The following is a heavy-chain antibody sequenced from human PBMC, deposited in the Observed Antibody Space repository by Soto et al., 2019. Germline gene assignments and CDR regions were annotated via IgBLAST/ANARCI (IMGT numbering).Heavy chain of an antibody. D-gene: IGHD5-12*01. V-gene: IGHV3-48*03. CDR1: GFSISGYE. CDR3: VTEKTIMYSGYDAFDI. CDR2: MTSIGNLI. J-gene: IGHJ3*02. Sequence: EEQLVESGGGLVQPGGSLRLSCIASGFSISGYEMDWVRQAPGKGLEWVAHMTSIGNLIHYRDSVKGRFSISRDNAENALYLQMNRLRVDDTAVYYCVTEKTIMYSGYDAFDIWGQGTMVTVS.